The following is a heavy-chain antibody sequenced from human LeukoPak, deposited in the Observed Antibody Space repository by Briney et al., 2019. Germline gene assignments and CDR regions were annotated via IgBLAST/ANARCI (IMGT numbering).Heavy chain of an antibody. Sequence: SETLSLTCIVSGGSISTRIYYWVWIRQPPGTGLEWIGCDSYSGSTHYNPSLKSRVTISVDTSKNQFSLKLSSVTAADSAVHYCARLGDSSGSYPYAFDTWGQGAMVTVSS. D-gene: IGHD3-22*01. J-gene: IGHJ3*02. CDR1: GGSISTRIYY. V-gene: IGHV4-39*01. CDR3: ARLGDSSGSYPYAFDT. CDR2: DSYSGST.